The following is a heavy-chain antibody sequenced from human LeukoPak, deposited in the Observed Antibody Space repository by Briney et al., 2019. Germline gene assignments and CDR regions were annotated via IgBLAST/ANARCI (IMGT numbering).Heavy chain of an antibody. Sequence: SVKASCKASGGTFSSYAISWVRQAPGQGLEWMGGIIPIFGTANYAQKFQGRVAITADKSTSTAYMELSSLRSEDTAVYYCARFLPQKWELPGNWFDPWGQGTLVTVSS. CDR1: GGTFSSYA. CDR3: ARFLPQKWELPGNWFDP. J-gene: IGHJ5*02. D-gene: IGHD1-26*01. V-gene: IGHV1-69*06. CDR2: IIPIFGTA.